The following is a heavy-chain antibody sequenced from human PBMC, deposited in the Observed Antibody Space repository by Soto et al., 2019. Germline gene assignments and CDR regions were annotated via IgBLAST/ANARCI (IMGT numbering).Heavy chain of an antibody. J-gene: IGHJ4*02. CDR2: INPNSGGT. Sequence: ASVKVSCKASGYTFTGYYMHWVRQAPGQGLEWMGWINPNSGGTNYAQKFQGRVTMTRDTSISTAYMELSRLRSDDTAVYYCASSALDFWSGYYKGTAFDYWGQGTLVTVSS. CDR1: GYTFTGYY. V-gene: IGHV1-2*02. D-gene: IGHD3-3*01. CDR3: ASSALDFWSGYYKGTAFDY.